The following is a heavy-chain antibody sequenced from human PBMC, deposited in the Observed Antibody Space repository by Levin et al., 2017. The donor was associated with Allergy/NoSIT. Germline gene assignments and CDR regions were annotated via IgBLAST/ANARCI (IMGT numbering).Heavy chain of an antibody. V-gene: IGHV1-8*01. CDR1: GYTFTSYD. J-gene: IGHJ6*02. D-gene: IGHD1-26*01. Sequence: GESLKISCKASGYTFTSYDINWVRQATGQGLEWMGWMNPNSGNTGYAQKFQGRVTMTRNTSISTAYMELSSLRSEDTAVYYCARAVGAYYYYYGMDVWGQGTTVTVSS. CDR2: MNPNSGNT. CDR3: ARAVGAYYYYYGMDV.